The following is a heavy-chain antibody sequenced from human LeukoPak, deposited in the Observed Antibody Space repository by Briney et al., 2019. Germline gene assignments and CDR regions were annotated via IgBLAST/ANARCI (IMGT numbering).Heavy chain of an antibody. D-gene: IGHD2-2*01. Sequence: PGESLKISCKGSGYSFTNYWIGWVRQMPGKGLEWMGIIYPGDSDTTYSPSFQGQVTISADKSISTAYLQWSNLKASDTAMYYCARRDGYCSSTSCYADYYYGMDVWGQGTTVTVSS. CDR2: IYPGDSDT. CDR1: GYSFTNYW. V-gene: IGHV5-51*01. CDR3: ARRDGYCSSTSCYADYYYGMDV. J-gene: IGHJ6*02.